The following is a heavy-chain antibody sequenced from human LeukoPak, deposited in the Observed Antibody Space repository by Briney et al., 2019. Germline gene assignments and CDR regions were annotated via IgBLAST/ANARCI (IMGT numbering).Heavy chain of an antibody. V-gene: IGHV3-30*02. D-gene: IGHD2/OR15-2a*01. CDR3: AKELQYSNWFEP. CDR2: IRYDGSNK. CDR1: GFTFSSYG. J-gene: IGHJ5*02. Sequence: GGSLRLSCAASGFTFSSYGMHWVRQAPGKGLEWVAFIRYDGSNKYYADSVKGRFTISRDNSKNTLYLQMNSLRAEDTSVYYCAKELQYSNWFEPWGQGTLVTLPS.